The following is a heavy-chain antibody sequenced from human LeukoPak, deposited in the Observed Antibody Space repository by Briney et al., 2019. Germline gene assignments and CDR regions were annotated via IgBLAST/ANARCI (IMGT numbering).Heavy chain of an antibody. CDR2: INHSGST. J-gene: IGHJ6*03. D-gene: IGHD3-16*02. CDR1: GGSISSSNW. V-gene: IGHV4-4*02. CDR3: ARQWRSKRGVITYYYYYYYMDV. Sequence: SETLSLTCAVSGGSISSSNWWSWVRQPPGKGLEWIGEINHSGSTNYNPSLKSRVTISVDTSKNQFSLKLSSVTAADTAVYYCARQWRSKRGVITYYYYYYYMDVWGKGTTVTISS.